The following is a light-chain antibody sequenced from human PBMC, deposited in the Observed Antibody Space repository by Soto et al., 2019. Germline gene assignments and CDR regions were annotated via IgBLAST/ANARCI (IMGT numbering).Light chain of an antibody. CDR1: HDISSS. V-gene: IGKV1-33*01. J-gene: IGKJ4*01. CDR2: DAS. Sequence: IQMTQSPSSLSASFGDRVTDTCQASHDISSSLIWYQHKPGEAPRLLIYDASNMEAGGPSRISGSGSGTHFTFPTSSLQPEDNATSYCQQYDDLSALTFGGGTKVDIK. CDR3: QQYDDLSALT.